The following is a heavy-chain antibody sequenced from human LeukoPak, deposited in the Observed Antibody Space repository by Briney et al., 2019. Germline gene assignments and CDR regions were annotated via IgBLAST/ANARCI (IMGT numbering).Heavy chain of an antibody. CDR2: IYSGGST. CDR1: GFTVSSNY. CDR3: AKDRSSSFHDAFDI. Sequence: GGSLRLSCAASGFTVSSNYMSWVRQAPGKGLEWVSVIYSGGSTYYADSVKGRFTISRDNSKNTLYLQMNSLRAEDTAVYYCAKDRSSSFHDAFDIWGQGTMVTVSS. J-gene: IGHJ3*02. V-gene: IGHV3-66*02. D-gene: IGHD6-6*01.